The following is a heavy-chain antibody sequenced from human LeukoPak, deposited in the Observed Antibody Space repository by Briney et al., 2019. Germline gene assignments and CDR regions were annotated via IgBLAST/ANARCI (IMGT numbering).Heavy chain of an antibody. Sequence: GASVKVSCKASGGTFSSYAISWVRQAPGQGLEWMGWISAYNGDTHYAQKFQGRVTMTTETSTSTAYMELRSLRSDDTAVYYCARRGGKNYGDYVVYDKYMDVWGTGTTVTVSS. J-gene: IGHJ6*03. CDR1: GGTFSSYA. V-gene: IGHV1-18*01. CDR2: ISAYNGDT. CDR3: ARRGGKNYGDYVVYDKYMDV. D-gene: IGHD4-17*01.